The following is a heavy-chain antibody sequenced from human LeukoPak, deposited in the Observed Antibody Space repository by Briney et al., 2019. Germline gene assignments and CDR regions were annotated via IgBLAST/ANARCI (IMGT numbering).Heavy chain of an antibody. V-gene: IGHV3-48*04. CDR2: ISSSSSTI. Sequence: GGSLRLSCAASGFTFSSYSMNWVRQAPGKGLEWVSYISSSSSTIYYADSVKGRFTISRDNAKNSLYLQMNSLRAEDTAVYYCARDLGYSSSWYFDYWGQGTLVTVSS. CDR1: GFTFSSYS. D-gene: IGHD6-13*01. CDR3: ARDLGYSSSWYFDY. J-gene: IGHJ4*02.